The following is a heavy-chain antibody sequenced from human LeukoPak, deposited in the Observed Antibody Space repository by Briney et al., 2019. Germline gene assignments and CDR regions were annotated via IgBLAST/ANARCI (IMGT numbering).Heavy chain of an antibody. Sequence: GGSLRLSCAASGFTFSSYSMNWVRQSPGKGLEWVSSISSSSYIYYADSVKGRFTISRDNAKNSLYLQMNSLRAEDTAVYYCARVTMVRGVYDAFDIWGQGTMVTVSS. CDR3: ARVTMVRGVYDAFDI. D-gene: IGHD3-10*01. CDR2: ISSSSYI. J-gene: IGHJ3*02. V-gene: IGHV3-21*01. CDR1: GFTFSSYS.